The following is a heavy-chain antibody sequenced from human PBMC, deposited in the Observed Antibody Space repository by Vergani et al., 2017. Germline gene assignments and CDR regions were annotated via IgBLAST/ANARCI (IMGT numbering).Heavy chain of an antibody. D-gene: IGHD5-12*01. Sequence: EVQLLESGGGLVQPGGSLRLSCAASGFTFSSYAMSWVRQAPGKGLEWVSAISGSGGSTYYADSVKGRFTISRDNSKNTLYLQMNSLSAGDTAVYYCAKANPRNRGYDYLYYYHAMDVWGQGTTVTVSS. J-gene: IGHJ6*02. CDR1: GFTFSSYA. V-gene: IGHV3-23*01. CDR3: AKANPRNRGYDYLYYYHAMDV. CDR2: ISGSGGST.